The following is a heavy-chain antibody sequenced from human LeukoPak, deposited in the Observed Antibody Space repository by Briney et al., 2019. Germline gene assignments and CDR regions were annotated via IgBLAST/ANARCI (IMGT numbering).Heavy chain of an antibody. CDR1: GGSISSSSYY. J-gene: IGHJ4*02. CDR3: ARLSGEGWSEY. V-gene: IGHV4-39*01. Sequence: SETLSPTCTVSGGSISSSSYYWGWIRQPPGKGLEWIGSIYYSGSTYYNPSLKSRVTISVDTSKNQFSLKLSSVTAADTAVYYCARLSGEGWSEYWGQGTLVSVSS. CDR2: IYYSGST.